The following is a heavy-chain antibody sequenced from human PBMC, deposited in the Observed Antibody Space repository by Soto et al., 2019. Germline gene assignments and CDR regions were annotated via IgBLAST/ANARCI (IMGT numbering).Heavy chain of an antibody. V-gene: IGHV1-58*01. J-gene: IGHJ6*02. CDR2: IVVGSGNT. D-gene: IGHD2-2*01. Sequence: GASVKVSCKASGFTFTSSAVQWVRQARGQRLEWIGWIVVGSGNTNYAQKFQERVTITRDMSTSTAYMELSSLRSEDTAVYYCGADEGVPGWCDYYSGMDVWGQGTTVTVSS. CDR3: GADEGVPGWCDYYSGMDV. CDR1: GFTFTSSA.